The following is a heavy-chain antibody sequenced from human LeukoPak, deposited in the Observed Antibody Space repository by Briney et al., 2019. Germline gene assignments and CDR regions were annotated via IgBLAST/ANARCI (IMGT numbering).Heavy chain of an antibody. CDR2: IYYSGGT. Sequence: SETLSLTCTVSGGSISSYYWSWIRQPPGKGLEWIGYIYYSGGTNYNPSLKSRVTISVDTSKNQFSLKLSSVTAADTAVYYCARIRDPYYYGMDVWGQGTTVTVSS. V-gene: IGHV4-59*01. J-gene: IGHJ6*02. D-gene: IGHD4-17*01. CDR3: ARIRDPYYYGMDV. CDR1: GGSISSYY.